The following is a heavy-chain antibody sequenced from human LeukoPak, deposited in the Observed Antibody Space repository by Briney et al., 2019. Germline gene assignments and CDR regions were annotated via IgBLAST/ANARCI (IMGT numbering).Heavy chain of an antibody. CDR3: AKDSQPGIAAAGTWDFQH. D-gene: IGHD6-13*01. Sequence: QPGGSLRLSCAASGFTFSNYALHWVRQAPGKGLEWVAEISYDGSNKPYADSVKGRFTISRDNSKNTLYLQMNSLRAEDTAVYYCAKDSQPGIAAAGTWDFQHWGQGTLVTVSS. J-gene: IGHJ1*01. CDR2: ISYDGSNK. CDR1: GFTFSNYA. V-gene: IGHV3-30*04.